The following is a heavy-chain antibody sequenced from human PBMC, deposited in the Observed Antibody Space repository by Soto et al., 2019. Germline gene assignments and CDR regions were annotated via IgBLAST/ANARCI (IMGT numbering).Heavy chain of an antibody. CDR1: EFTFSTYS. CDR3: ARDGSWSPYGGYFDY. Sequence: EVQLVESGGGLVKPGGSLRLSCAASEFTFSTYSMNWVRQAPGKGLEWVSSISSSSSYIYYADSVKGRFTISRDNAKNSLYLQMNSLRAEDTAVYYCARDGSWSPYGGYFDYWGQGTLVTVSS. CDR2: ISSSSSYI. J-gene: IGHJ4*02. D-gene: IGHD2-15*01. V-gene: IGHV3-21*01.